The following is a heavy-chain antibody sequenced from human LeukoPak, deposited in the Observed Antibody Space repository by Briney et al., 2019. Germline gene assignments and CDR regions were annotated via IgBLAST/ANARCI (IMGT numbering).Heavy chain of an antibody. Sequence: GGSLRRSCVASGFTFNTYAIHWVRQAPGKGLEWVAVISYDGSNKYYEDSVKGRFTISRDNSKNTLYLQINSLRAEDTAVYYCARDPGSDYAVYAFDIWGQGTMVTVSS. J-gene: IGHJ3*02. CDR1: GFTFNTYA. V-gene: IGHV3-30*14. CDR2: ISYDGSNK. D-gene: IGHD5-12*01. CDR3: ARDPGSDYAVYAFDI.